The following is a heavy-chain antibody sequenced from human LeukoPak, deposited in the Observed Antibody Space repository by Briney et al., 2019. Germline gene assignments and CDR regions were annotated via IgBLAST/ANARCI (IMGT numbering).Heavy chain of an antibody. CDR1: GGTFSSYA. Sequence: ASVKVSCKASGGTFSSYAISWVRQAPGQGLEWMGGIIPIFGTANYAQKFQGRVTITTDESTSTAYMELSSLRSEDTAVHYCARVFGSEDWFDPWGQGTLVTVSS. V-gene: IGHV1-69*05. J-gene: IGHJ5*02. CDR2: IIPIFGTA. CDR3: ARVFGSEDWFDP. D-gene: IGHD3-3*01.